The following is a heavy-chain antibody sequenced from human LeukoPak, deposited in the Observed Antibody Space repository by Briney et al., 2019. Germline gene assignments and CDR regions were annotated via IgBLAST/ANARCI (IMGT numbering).Heavy chain of an antibody. CDR1: GFTFSDYY. J-gene: IGHJ4*02. CDR3: ATSALAVAGNDEFDY. V-gene: IGHV3-11*01. D-gene: IGHD6-19*01. Sequence: GGSLRLSCAASGFTFSDYYMTWIRQAPGKGLEWVSYVNSRGNIIFYADSVKGRFTISRDNAENSLYLQMNSLRDEDTAVYYCATSALAVAGNDEFDYWGQGTLVTVSS. CDR2: VNSRGNII.